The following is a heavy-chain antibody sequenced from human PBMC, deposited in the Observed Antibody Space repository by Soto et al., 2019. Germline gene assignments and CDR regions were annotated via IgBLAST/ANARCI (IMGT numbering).Heavy chain of an antibody. J-gene: IGHJ5*02. Sequence: SETLSLTCAVYGGSFSGYYWSWIRQPPGKGLEWIGVIDYSGSTNYNPSLKSRVTISVDTSKNQFSLKLSSVTAADTAVYYCARTALWFGELPTNPREVLTGWLDPWGQGTLVTVSS. CDR3: ARTALWFGELPTNPREVLTGWLDP. CDR1: GGSFSGYY. CDR2: IDYSGST. V-gene: IGHV4-34*09. D-gene: IGHD3-10*01.